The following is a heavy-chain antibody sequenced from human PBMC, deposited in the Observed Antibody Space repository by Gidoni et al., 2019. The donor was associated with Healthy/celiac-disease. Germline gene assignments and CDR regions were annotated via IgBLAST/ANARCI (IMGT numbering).Heavy chain of an antibody. D-gene: IGHD5-18*01. V-gene: IGHV4-39*01. Sequence: QLQLQESGPGLVKPSETLSLTCTVSGGSISSSSYYWGWIRQPPGKGLEWIGSIYYSGSTYYNPSLKSRVTISVDTSNNQFSLKLSSVTAADTAVYYCASLIREPKRGYSYFQHWGQGTLVTVSS. CDR2: IYYSGST. CDR3: ASLIREPKRGYSYFQH. J-gene: IGHJ1*01. CDR1: GGSISSSSYY.